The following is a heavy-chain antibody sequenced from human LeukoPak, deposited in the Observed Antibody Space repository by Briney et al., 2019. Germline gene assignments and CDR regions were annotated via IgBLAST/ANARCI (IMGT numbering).Heavy chain of an antibody. J-gene: IGHJ4*02. Sequence: PGGSLRLSCAASGFTFSSYGMSWVRQAPGKGLEWVSAISGSGGSTYYAHSVKGRFIISRDNSKNSLYLQMNSLRVEDTAVYYCVGEGRQLALFDYWGQGTLVTVSS. D-gene: IGHD6-6*01. CDR3: VGEGRQLALFDY. V-gene: IGHV3-23*01. CDR2: ISGSGGST. CDR1: GFTFSSYG.